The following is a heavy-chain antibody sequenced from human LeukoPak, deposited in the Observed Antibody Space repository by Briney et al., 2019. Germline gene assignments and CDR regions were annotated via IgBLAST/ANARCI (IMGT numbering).Heavy chain of an antibody. J-gene: IGHJ4*02. Sequence: NPSETLSLTCTVSGGSISSTSYYWGWSRQPPGKGLEWIVSINYSGITYYNPSLKSRVTISVDTSKHQFSLKLSSVPAADTAVHYCARVDIVVVPSANFDCWGQGTLVTVSS. V-gene: IGHV4-39*01. CDR3: ARVDIVVVPSANFDC. CDR2: INYSGIT. CDR1: GGSISSTSYY. D-gene: IGHD2-2*01.